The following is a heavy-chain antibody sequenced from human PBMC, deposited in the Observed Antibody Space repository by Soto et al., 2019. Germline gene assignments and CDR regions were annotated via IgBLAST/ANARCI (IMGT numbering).Heavy chain of an antibody. CDR2: FFIGGNT. Sequence: SETLSLTCTVSGGSISSSTYYWGWMRQHPGKGLEWIASFFIGGNTYYNPSLKRRGTISVDTSKNQFSLKVTSVTAADTAVYYCARLHGYCISSSCHGHYAMDVWGQGTTVTVSS. J-gene: IGHJ6*02. V-gene: IGHV4-39*01. D-gene: IGHD2-2*01. CDR3: ARLHGYCISSSCHGHYAMDV. CDR1: GGSISSSTYY.